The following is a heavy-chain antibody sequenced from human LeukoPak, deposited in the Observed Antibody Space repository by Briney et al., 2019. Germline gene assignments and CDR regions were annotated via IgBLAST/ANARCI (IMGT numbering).Heavy chain of an antibody. CDR1: RFTFSTYW. CDR2: INSDGSST. V-gene: IGHV3-74*01. Sequence: PGGSLRLSCAASRFTFSTYWMHWVRQAPGKGLVWVSRINSDGSSTGYADSVKGRFTISRDNAKNTLYLQMNSLRAEDTALYYCARSLGYYDSSGYYYGHFDYWGQGTLVTVSS. CDR3: ARSLGYYDSSGYYYGHFDY. D-gene: IGHD3-22*01. J-gene: IGHJ4*02.